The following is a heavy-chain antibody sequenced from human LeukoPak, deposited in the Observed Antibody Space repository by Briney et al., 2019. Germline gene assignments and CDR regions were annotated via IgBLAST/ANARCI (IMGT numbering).Heavy chain of an antibody. CDR1: GYTFTSYY. CDR2: INPSGGST. CDR3: ARDSTQTAAALD. Sequence: ASVTVSCKASGYTFTSYYMHWVRQAPGQGLEWMGIINPSGGSTSYAQKFQGRVTMTRDTSTSTVYMELSSLRSEDTAVYYCARDSTQTAAALDWGQGTLVTVSS. J-gene: IGHJ4*02. V-gene: IGHV1-46*01. D-gene: IGHD6-13*01.